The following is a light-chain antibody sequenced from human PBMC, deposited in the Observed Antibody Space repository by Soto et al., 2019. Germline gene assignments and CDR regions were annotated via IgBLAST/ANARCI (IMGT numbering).Light chain of an antibody. Sequence: QPVLTQPPSVSGAPGQRVTISCTGSSSNIGPGYAVHWYQQLPGTAPKLLIYGNSNRPSGVPDRFSGSKSGTSASLAITGLQAEDEADYYCQSYDNSLSGSVVFGGGTKLTVL. CDR1: SSNIGPGYA. V-gene: IGLV1-40*01. J-gene: IGLJ2*01. CDR2: GNS. CDR3: QSYDNSLSGSVV.